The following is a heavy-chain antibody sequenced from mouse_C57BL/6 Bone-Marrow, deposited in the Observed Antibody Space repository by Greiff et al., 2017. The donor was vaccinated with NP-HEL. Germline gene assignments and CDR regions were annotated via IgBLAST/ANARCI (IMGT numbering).Heavy chain of an antibody. Sequence: VQLQESGPELVKPGASVKISCKASGYAFSSSWMNWVKQRPGKGLEWIGRIYPGDGDTNYNGKFKGKATLTADKSSSTAYMQLSSLTSEDSAVYFCANSSGYPFDDWGQGTTLTVSS. CDR1: GYAFSSSW. J-gene: IGHJ2*01. CDR3: ANSSGYPFDD. D-gene: IGHD3-2*02. CDR2: IYPGDGDT. V-gene: IGHV1-82*01.